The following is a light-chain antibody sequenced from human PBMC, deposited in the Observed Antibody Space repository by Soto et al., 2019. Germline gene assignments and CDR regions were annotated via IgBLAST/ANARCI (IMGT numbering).Light chain of an antibody. CDR2: DVS. J-gene: IGLJ1*01. V-gene: IGLV2-11*01. CDR3: CSYAGRHGV. Sequence: QSALTQPRSVSGSPGQSVTISCTGTSSDIGGYNYVSWYQQLPGKAPKLMIYDVSKRPSGVPDRFSGSKSGNTASLTISGLQNDDEADYYCCSYAGRHGVFGTGTKV. CDR1: SSDIGGYNY.